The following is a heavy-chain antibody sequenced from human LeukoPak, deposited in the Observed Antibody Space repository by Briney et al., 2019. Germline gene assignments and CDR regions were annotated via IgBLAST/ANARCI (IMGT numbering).Heavy chain of an antibody. Sequence: GGSLRLPCAASGFTFSSYEMNWVRQAPGKGLEWVSYISSSGSTIYYADSVKGRFTISRDNAKNSLYLQMNSLRAEDTAVYYCARDGDCSSTSCYPYYYFDYWGQGTLVTVSS. CDR2: ISSSGSTI. CDR1: GFTFSSYE. D-gene: IGHD2-2*01. V-gene: IGHV3-48*03. CDR3: ARDGDCSSTSCYPYYYFDY. J-gene: IGHJ4*02.